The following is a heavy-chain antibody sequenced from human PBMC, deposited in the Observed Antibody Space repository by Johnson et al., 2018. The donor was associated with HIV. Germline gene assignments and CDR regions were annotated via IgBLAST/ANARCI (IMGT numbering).Heavy chain of an antibody. CDR3: ARPGGDYSAFDI. D-gene: IGHD4-17*01. J-gene: IGHJ3*02. CDR2: ISYDGSNK. CDR1: GFAFEDYA. V-gene: IGHV3-30-3*01. Sequence: QVQLVESGGGLVQPGRSLRLSCAASGFAFEDYAMHWVRQAPGKGLEWVAVISYDGSNKYYADSVKGRFTISRDNSKNTLYLQMNSLRAEDTAVYYCARPGGDYSAFDIWGQGTMVTVSS.